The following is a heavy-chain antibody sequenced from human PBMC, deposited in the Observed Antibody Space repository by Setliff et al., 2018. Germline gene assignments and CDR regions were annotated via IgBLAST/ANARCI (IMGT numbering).Heavy chain of an antibody. CDR3: ARRPLYHYDFWSNWVDP. CDR2: IYYSGIT. CDR1: GGSISSSSYY. J-gene: IGHJ5*02. D-gene: IGHD3-3*01. V-gene: IGHV4-39*07. Sequence: SETLSLTCAVSGGSISSSSYYWGWIRQPPGKGLEWIGSIYYSGITYYNPSLKSRVTISVDTSKNQFSLQLSSVTAADTAVYYCARRPLYHYDFWSNWVDPLGQGTLVTVSS.